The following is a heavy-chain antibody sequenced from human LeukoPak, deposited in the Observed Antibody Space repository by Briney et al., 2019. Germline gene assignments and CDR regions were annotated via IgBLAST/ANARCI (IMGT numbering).Heavy chain of an antibody. J-gene: IGHJ6*03. CDR1: GFTVSSNY. V-gene: IGHV3-53*01. Sequence: GGSLRLSCAASGFTVSSNYMSWVRQAPGKGLEWGSVIYSGGRTYYADSVKGRFTISMDNSKNTLYLQMNSLRAEDTAVYYCARVPLEFCSSTSCYRYYYIDVWGKGTTVTVSS. D-gene: IGHD2-2*02. CDR3: ARVPLEFCSSTSCYRYYYIDV. CDR2: IYSGGRT.